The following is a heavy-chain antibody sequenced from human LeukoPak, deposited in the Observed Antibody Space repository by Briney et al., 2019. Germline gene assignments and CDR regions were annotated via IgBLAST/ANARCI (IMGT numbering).Heavy chain of an antibody. CDR1: GLTFRSYS. V-gene: IGHV3-21*01. D-gene: IGHD1-26*01. Sequence: GGSLRLSCVASGLTFRSYSMNWVRQAPGKGLEWVSSITGSGTYIYYAGSVKGRFTISRDNAKHSLYLQMNSLRAEDTAVYYCAKDGIYSSFDYWGQGTLVTVSS. J-gene: IGHJ4*02. CDR3: AKDGIYSSFDY. CDR2: ITGSGTYI.